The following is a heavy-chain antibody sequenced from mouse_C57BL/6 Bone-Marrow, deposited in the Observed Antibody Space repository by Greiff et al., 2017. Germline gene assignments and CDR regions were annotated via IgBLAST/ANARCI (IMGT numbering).Heavy chain of an antibody. Sequence: DVKLVESGPELVKPGASVKMSCKASGYTFTDYNMHWVKQSHGKSLEWIGYINPNNGGTSYNQKFKGKATLTVNKSSSTAYMELRSLTSEDSAVYYCAREGLFDYWGQGTTLTVSS. V-gene: IGHV1-22*01. CDR3: AREGLFDY. J-gene: IGHJ2*01. CDR1: GYTFTDYN. CDR2: INPNNGGT. D-gene: IGHD3-1*01.